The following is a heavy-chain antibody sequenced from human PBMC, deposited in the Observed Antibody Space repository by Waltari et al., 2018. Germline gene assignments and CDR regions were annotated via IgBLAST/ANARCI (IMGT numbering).Heavy chain of an antibody. Sequence: QLQLQESGPGLVKPSETLSLTCTVSAGPISRSSSYWAWIRHTPAKGLEWIGNIYYGGSSYYNPSLKGRVTISVDTFKNQFSLKVNSVTAADTAVYFCARLDSPMVRGVLFDYWGRGSLVTVSS. J-gene: IGHJ4*02. D-gene: IGHD3-10*01. V-gene: IGHV4-39*01. CDR1: AGPISRSSSY. CDR3: ARLDSPMVRGVLFDY. CDR2: IYYGGSS.